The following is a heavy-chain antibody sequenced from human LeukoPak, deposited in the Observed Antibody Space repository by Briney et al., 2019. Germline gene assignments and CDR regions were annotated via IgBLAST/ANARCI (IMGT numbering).Heavy chain of an antibody. J-gene: IGHJ4*02. Sequence: AGRSLRLSCAASGFTFSSYAMHWVRQAPGKGLEWVAIISYDGSYKYYADSVKGRFTISRDNSKNTLSLQVNTLRAEDTAVYYCARRESSGWYVDYWGQGTLVTVSS. CDR3: ARRESSGWYVDY. CDR1: GFTFSSYA. V-gene: IGHV3-30*04. CDR2: ISYDGSYK. D-gene: IGHD6-19*01.